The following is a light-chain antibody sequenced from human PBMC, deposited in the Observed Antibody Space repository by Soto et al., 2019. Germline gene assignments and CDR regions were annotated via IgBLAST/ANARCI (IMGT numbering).Light chain of an antibody. Sequence: IVLTQSPATLSVSPGERATLSCRASQSLSSTYLAWYQHKPGQAPRLLMSGASSRASGVPVRFSGSGSGTDFTLTISRLEPEDFAVYYCQQYGSSGTFGQGTKVDIK. V-gene: IGKV3-20*01. J-gene: IGKJ1*01. CDR1: QSLSSTY. CDR2: GAS. CDR3: QQYGSSGT.